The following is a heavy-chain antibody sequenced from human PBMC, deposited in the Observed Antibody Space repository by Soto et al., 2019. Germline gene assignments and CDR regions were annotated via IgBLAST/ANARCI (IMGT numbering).Heavy chain of an antibody. CDR1: GFTFSGSA. J-gene: IGHJ3*02. Sequence: PGGSLRLSCAASGFTFSGSAMHWVRQASGKGLEWVGRIRSNANSYATAYAASMKGRFTISRDDSKNTAYLQMNSLKTEDTAVYYCTRLVRGANAFDIWGQGTMVTVSS. V-gene: IGHV3-73*01. CDR3: TRLVRGANAFDI. D-gene: IGHD3-10*01. CDR2: IRSNANSYAT.